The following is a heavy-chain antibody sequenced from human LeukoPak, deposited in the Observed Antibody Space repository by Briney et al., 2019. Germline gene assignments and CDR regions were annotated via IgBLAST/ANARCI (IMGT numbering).Heavy chain of an antibody. CDR1: GFTFSSYS. D-gene: IGHD4-17*01. V-gene: IGHV3-21*01. J-gene: IGHJ4*02. CDR3: ARDGYGDPGGFRDY. Sequence: PGGSLRLSCAASGFTFSSYSMNWVRQAPGKGLEWVSSISSSSSYIYYADSVKGRFTISRDNAKNSLYLQMSSLRAEDTAVYYCARDGYGDPGGFRDYWGQGTLVTVSS. CDR2: ISSSSSYI.